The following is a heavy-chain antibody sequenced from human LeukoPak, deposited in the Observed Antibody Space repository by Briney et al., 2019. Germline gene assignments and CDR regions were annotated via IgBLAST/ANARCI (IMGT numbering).Heavy chain of an antibody. Sequence: SETLSLTCTVSGGFISSHYWSWIRQPPGKGLEWIGYIYYSGSTNYNPSLKSRVTISVDTSKNQFSLKPSSVTAADTAVYYCARRGTRNWFDPWGQGTLVTVSS. CDR3: ARRGTRNWFDP. CDR2: IYYSGST. J-gene: IGHJ5*02. CDR1: GGFISSHY. V-gene: IGHV4-59*11.